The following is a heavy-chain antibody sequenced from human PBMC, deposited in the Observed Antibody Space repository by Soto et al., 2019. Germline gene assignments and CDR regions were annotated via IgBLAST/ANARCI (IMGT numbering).Heavy chain of an antibody. D-gene: IGHD6-13*01. V-gene: IGHV1-18*04. J-gene: IGHJ4*02. Sequence: ASVKVSCKASGYTFTSYGISWVRQAPGQGLEWMRWISAYNGITNYAQKLQGRVTMTTDTSTSTAYMELRSLRSDDTAVYYCARDQKIAAAGTSGYWGQGTLVTVSS. CDR3: ARDQKIAAAGTSGY. CDR1: GYTFTSYG. CDR2: ISAYNGIT.